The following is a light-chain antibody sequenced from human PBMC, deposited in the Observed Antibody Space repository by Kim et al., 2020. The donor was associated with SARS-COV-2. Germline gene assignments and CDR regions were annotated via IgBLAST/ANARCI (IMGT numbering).Light chain of an antibody. CDR1: KSVSFY. V-gene: IGKV1-39*01. J-gene: IGKJ1*01. Sequence: DLQMTQSPSTLSASVGDRVTINCRASKSVSFYLNWYQMKPGKAPKLLIYSASHSQSGVPSRFSGSGSGTDFTLTISSLQPDDFATYYCQQSFTAPQFGQGTKLEI. CDR2: SAS. CDR3: QQSFTAPQ.